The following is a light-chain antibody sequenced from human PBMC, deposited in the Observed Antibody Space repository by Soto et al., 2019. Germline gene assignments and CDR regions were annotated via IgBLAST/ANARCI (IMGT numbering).Light chain of an antibody. CDR3: QQFGKSLT. CDR1: QPVFSRY. Sequence: ETVLTQSPGTLSLSPGERATLSCRASQPVFSRYLAWYQQKPGQAPRLLIYGASTRANGLPDRFSGRGSGTDFTLTVSRLEPEDCAVYYCQQFGKSLTFGGGTKVDI. J-gene: IGKJ4*01. V-gene: IGKV3-20*01. CDR2: GAS.